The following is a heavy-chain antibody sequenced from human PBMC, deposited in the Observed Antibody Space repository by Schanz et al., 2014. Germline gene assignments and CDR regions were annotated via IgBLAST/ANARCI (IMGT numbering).Heavy chain of an antibody. J-gene: IGHJ6*02. D-gene: IGHD2-21*01. CDR2: ISPSSGGT. CDR3: AREDVVVVGVDFSYYYGMDV. V-gene: IGHV1-2*06. Sequence: QVQLVQSGPAVKKPGASMKVSCLASGYTFTNHYLHWVRQAPGQGLEWMGRISPSSGGTNYAQNCQGRVTKTKDTSIKTAYMELSRLTSDDLAVYYCAREDVVVVGVDFSYYYGMDVWGQGTTVVVSS. CDR1: GYTFTNHY.